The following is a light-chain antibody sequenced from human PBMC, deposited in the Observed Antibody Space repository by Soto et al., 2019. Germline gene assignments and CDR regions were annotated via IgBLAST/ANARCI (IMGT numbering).Light chain of an antibody. V-gene: IGKV3-15*01. J-gene: IGKJ2*01. CDR1: QSVSNN. CDR3: PHYNNWTPVT. CDR2: GAS. Sequence: EIVMTQSPATLSVSPGERATLSCRASQSVSNNLAWYQQKPGQTPRFLIYGASTRDTGIPVRFSGSGSGTEFTLTISSLQSEDFAVYYCPHYNNWTPVTFGQGTKVDI.